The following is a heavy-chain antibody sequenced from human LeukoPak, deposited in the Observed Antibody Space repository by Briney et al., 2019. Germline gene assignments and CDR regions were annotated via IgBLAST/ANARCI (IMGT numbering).Heavy chain of an antibody. Sequence: GGSLRLSCAASGFTFRSYAMSWVRQAPGKGLEWVSGISGSGSSTYYADSVKGRFAISRDNAKNTVYLQMNSLTAEDTAVYYCARVYQFVFDYWGQGTLVTVSS. D-gene: IGHD2-21*01. V-gene: IGHV3-23*01. CDR2: ISGSGSST. CDR3: ARVYQFVFDY. J-gene: IGHJ4*02. CDR1: GFTFRSYA.